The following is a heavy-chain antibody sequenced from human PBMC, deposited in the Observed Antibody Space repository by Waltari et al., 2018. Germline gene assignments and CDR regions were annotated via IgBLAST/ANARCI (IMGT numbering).Heavy chain of an antibody. CDR2: IIPIFGTA. CDR1: GGTFSSYA. V-gene: IGHV1-69*01. Sequence: QVQLVQSGAEVKKPGSSVKVSCKASGGTFSSYAISWVRQAPGQGLEWMGGIIPIFGTANYAQKFQGRVTITADESTSTAYMELSSLRSEDTAVYYCARATHIVVVTAPYWFDPWGQGTLVTVSS. D-gene: IGHD2-21*02. J-gene: IGHJ5*02. CDR3: ARATHIVVVTAPYWFDP.